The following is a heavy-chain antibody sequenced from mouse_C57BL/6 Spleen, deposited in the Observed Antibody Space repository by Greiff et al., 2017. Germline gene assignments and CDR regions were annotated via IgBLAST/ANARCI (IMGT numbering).Heavy chain of an antibody. D-gene: IGHD1-1*01. V-gene: IGHV1-52*01. J-gene: IGHJ1*03. CDR3: ARNHYGSSYWYFDV. CDR2: IDPSDSET. Sequence: QVQLQQPGAELVRPGSSVKLSCKASGYTFTSYWMHWVKQRPIQGLEWIGNIDPSDSETHYNQKFKDKATLTVDKSSSTAYMQLSSLRSEDSAVYYCARNHYGSSYWYFDVWGTGTTVTVSS. CDR1: GYTFTSYW.